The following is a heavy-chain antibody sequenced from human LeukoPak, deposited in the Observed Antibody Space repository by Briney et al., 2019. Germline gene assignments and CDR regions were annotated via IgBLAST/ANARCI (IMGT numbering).Heavy chain of an antibody. CDR3: ARGRVAVAEFYY. CDR2: MNPNSGNT. V-gene: IGHV1-8*01. D-gene: IGHD6-19*01. Sequence: ASVKVSCKASGFTFTSHDYNWVRQATGQGLEWMGWMNPNSGNTGYAQKFQGRVTMTRNTSISTAYMELSSLRSEDTAVYYCARGRVAVAEFYYWGQGTLVTVSS. J-gene: IGHJ4*02. CDR1: GFTFTSHD.